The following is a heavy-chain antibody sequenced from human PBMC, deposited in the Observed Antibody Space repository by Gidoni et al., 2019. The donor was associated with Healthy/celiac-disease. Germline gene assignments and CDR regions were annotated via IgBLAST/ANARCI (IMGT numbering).Heavy chain of an antibody. D-gene: IGHD3-3*01. J-gene: IGHJ4*02. V-gene: IGHV3-48*02. CDR3: ARDRPRITIFGVPELDY. Sequence: FTISRDNAKNSLYLQMNSLRDEDTAVYYCARDRPRITIFGVPELDYWGQGTLVTVSS.